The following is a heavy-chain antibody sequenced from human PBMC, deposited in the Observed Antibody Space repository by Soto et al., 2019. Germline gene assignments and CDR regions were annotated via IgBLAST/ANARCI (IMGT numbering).Heavy chain of an antibody. CDR1: GFTAGNTY. D-gene: IGHD1-26*01. Sequence: GGSLRLSCEASGFTAGNTYMSWVRQSPGKGLEWVSGIFSGGSVIYGDPVRGRFTISRDNAKNTLHLQMTNLRVEDTAVYHCVKGLDGTYRYLDFWGQGILVTVSS. CDR3: VKGLDGTYRYLDF. CDR2: IFSGGSV. J-gene: IGHJ4*02. V-gene: IGHV3-53*01.